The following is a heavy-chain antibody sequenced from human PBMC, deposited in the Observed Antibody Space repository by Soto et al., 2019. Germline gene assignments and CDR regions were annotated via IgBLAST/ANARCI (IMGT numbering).Heavy chain of an antibody. J-gene: IGHJ6*02. D-gene: IGHD3-9*01. CDR3: ARDYYFDINAFSNYFYGLDV. V-gene: IGHV3-33*03. Sequence: GGSLRLSCAASGFTFRTYGMHWVRQVPGKGLEWVAIVYPDANKKYYADAVKGRFTISRDNSKNALYLQMNNLRAEDTAIYYCARDYYFDINAFSNYFYGLDVWGQGTTVTVSS. CDR2: VYPDANKK. CDR1: GFTFRTYG.